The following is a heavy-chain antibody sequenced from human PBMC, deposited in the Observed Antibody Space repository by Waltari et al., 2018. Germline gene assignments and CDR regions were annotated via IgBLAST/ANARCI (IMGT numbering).Heavy chain of an antibody. D-gene: IGHD4-17*01. J-gene: IGHJ1*01. CDR3: ARHDDGDKRGYFEH. CDR1: GRSIRSYY. Sequence: QVQLQESGPGLVKPSETLSLTCTVSGRSIRSYYRSWILQPPGKGLAWLGYIHPRGSTNYNPSLKSRVTISVDTSKNQFSLKLSSVTAADTAVYYCARHDDGDKRGYFEHWGQGTLVTVSS. V-gene: IGHV4-4*09. CDR2: IHPRGST.